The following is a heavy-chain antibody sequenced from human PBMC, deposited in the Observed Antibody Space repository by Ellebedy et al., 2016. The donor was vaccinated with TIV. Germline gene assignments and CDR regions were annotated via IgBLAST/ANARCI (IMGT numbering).Heavy chain of an antibody. V-gene: IGHV1-8*03. CDR3: ARVLMDYYDSSGYYYEPYYYGMDV. Sequence: AASVKVSCKASGYTFTSYDINWVRQATGQGLEWMGWMNPNSGNTGYAQKFQGRVTITRNTSISPADLELSSLRSEDTAVYYCARVLMDYYDSSGYYYEPYYYGMDVWGQGTTVTVSS. D-gene: IGHD3-22*01. CDR2: MNPNSGNT. CDR1: GYTFTSYD. J-gene: IGHJ6*02.